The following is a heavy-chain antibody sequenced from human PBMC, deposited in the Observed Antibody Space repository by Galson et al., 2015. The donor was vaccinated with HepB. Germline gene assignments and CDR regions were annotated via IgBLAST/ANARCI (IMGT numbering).Heavy chain of an antibody. V-gene: IGHV3-21*01. CDR2: ISSSSTYI. J-gene: IGHJ4*02. D-gene: IGHD2-2*01. CDR1: GFTFSSLG. Sequence: SLRLSCADSGFTFSSLGMNWVRQAPGKGLEWVSSISSSSTYIYYADSVKGRFTISRDNAKNSLYLQMNSLRAEDTAVYYCARLYCSSTSCYEYYFDYWGQGTLVTVSS. CDR3: ARLYCSSTSCYEYYFDY.